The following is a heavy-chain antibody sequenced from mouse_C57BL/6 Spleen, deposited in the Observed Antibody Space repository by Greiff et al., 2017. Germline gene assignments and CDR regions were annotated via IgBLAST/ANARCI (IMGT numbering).Heavy chain of an antibody. Sequence: VQLQQSGPELVKPGASVKMSCKASGYTFTGYNMHWVKQSHGKSLEWIGYIDPNNGGTSYNQKFKGKATLTVNKSSSTAYMELRSLTSEDSAVYYCARVVATDYFDYWGQGTTLTVSS. J-gene: IGHJ2*01. CDR1: GYTFTGYN. D-gene: IGHD1-1*01. V-gene: IGHV1-22*01. CDR2: IDPNNGGT. CDR3: ARVVATDYFDY.